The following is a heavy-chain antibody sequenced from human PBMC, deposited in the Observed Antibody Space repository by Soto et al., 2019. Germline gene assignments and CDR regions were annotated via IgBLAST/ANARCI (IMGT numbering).Heavy chain of an antibody. D-gene: IGHD4-17*01. Sequence: SETLSLTCTVSGGSISSYYWSWIRQPPGKGLEWIGYIYYSGSTNYNPSLKSRVTISVDTSKNQFSLKLSSVTAADTAVYYCARGNGDYEMLFDYWGQGTLVTVSS. CDR2: IYYSGST. V-gene: IGHV4-59*01. J-gene: IGHJ4*02. CDR1: GGSISSYY. CDR3: ARGNGDYEMLFDY.